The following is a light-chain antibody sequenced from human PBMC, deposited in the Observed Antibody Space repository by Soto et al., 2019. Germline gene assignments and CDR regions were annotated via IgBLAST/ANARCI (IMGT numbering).Light chain of an antibody. CDR1: QSISNS. J-gene: IGKJ2*01. V-gene: IGKV1-39*01. Sequence: DIQMTQSLSSLSASVGDRVTITCRASQSISNSLSWYRQKPGKAPNFLIYVASTLQSGVPSRFSGSGSGTDFTLTISSLQPEDVATYYCQQTFSPPYTFGQGTKLEIK. CDR2: VAS. CDR3: QQTFSPPYT.